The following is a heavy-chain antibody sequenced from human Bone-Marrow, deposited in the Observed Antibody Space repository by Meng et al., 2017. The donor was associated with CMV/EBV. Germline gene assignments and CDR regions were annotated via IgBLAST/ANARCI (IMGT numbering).Heavy chain of an antibody. CDR3: ARGEKMGISYTNYFDS. J-gene: IGHJ4*02. V-gene: IGHV3-53*01. D-gene: IGHD3-16*01. CDR2: VNGGGAT. Sequence: GESLKISCAASGFTLSRYWMHWVRQVPGKGLEWVSVVNGGGATEYADSVKGRFTVFGDNSKNTLYLQMNSLRGDDTAMYYCARGEKMGISYTNYFDSWGQGILVTVSS. CDR1: GFTLSRYW.